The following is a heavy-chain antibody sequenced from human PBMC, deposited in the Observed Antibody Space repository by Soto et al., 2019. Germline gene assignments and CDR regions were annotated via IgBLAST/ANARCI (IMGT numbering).Heavy chain of an antibody. D-gene: IGHD2-2*01. V-gene: IGHV4-39*01. J-gene: IGHJ6*03. CDR1: GGSISSSSYY. CDR3: ASSVVPAVPDYYYYYMDV. Sequence: SETLSLTCTVSGGSISSSSYYWGWIRQPPGKGLEWIGSIYYSGSTYYNPSLKSRVTISVDTSKNQFSLKLSSVTAADTAVYYCASSVVPAVPDYYYYYMDVWGKGTTVTVSS. CDR2: IYYSGST.